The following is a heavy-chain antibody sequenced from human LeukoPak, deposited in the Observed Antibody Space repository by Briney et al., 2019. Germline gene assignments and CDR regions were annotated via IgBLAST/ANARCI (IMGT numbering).Heavy chain of an antibody. CDR1: GYTFTSYG. V-gene: IGHV1-18*01. D-gene: IGHD3-3*01. CDR3: ARSRYYDFWSGYPGAHYYYYMDV. Sequence: ASVKVSCKASGYTFTSYGISWVRQAPGQGLEWMGWISAYNGNTNYAQKLQGRVTMTTDTSTSTAYMELRSLRSDDTAVYYCARSRYYDFWSGYPGAHYYYYMDVWGKGTTVTVSS. J-gene: IGHJ6*03. CDR2: ISAYNGNT.